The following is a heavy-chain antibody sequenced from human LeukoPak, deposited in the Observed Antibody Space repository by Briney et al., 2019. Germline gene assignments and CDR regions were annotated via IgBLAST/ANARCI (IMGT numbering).Heavy chain of an antibody. CDR3: AKDLSTVVIARAFDI. J-gene: IGHJ3*02. Sequence: GGSLRLSCAASGFTVSSNYMSWVRQAPGKGLEWVSVIYSGGSTYYADSVKGRFTISRDNSKNTLYLQMNSLRAEDTAVYYCAKDLSTVVIARAFDIWGQGTMVTVSS. CDR1: GFTVSSNY. D-gene: IGHD2-21*01. CDR2: IYSGGST. V-gene: IGHV3-53*01.